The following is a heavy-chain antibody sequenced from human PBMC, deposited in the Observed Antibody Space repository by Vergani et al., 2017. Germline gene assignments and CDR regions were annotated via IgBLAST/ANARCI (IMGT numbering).Heavy chain of an antibody. CDR3: ARRPNSSGYRRDDAFDI. J-gene: IGHJ3*02. Sequence: QVQLQESGPGLVKPSETLSLTCTVSGGSVSSGSYYWSWIRQPPGKGLEWIGYIYYSGSTNYNPSLKSRVTISVDTSKNQFSLKLSSVTAADTAVYYCARRPNSSGYRRDDAFDIWGQGTMVTVSS. D-gene: IGHD3-22*01. V-gene: IGHV4-61*01. CDR2: IYYSGST. CDR1: GGSVSSGSYY.